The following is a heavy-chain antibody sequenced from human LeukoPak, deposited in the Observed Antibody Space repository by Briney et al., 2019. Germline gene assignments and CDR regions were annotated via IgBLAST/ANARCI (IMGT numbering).Heavy chain of an antibody. Sequence: ASVKVSCKASGYTFTSYAMNWVRQAPGQGLEWMGWISAYNGNTNYAQKLQGRVTMTTDTSTSTAYMELRSLRSDDTAVYYCARDPYSSGWGYYYYYMDVWGKGTTVTVSS. CDR3: ARDPYSSGWGYYYYYMDV. D-gene: IGHD6-19*01. CDR1: GYTFTSYA. V-gene: IGHV1-18*01. CDR2: ISAYNGNT. J-gene: IGHJ6*03.